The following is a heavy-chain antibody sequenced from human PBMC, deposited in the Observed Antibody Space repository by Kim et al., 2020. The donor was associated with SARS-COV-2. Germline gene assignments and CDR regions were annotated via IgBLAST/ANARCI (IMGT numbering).Heavy chain of an antibody. CDR3: ARLEEVYGSGSYDGWFDP. D-gene: IGHD3-10*01. V-gene: IGHV4-39*01. CDR2: IYYSGST. Sequence: SETLSLTCTVSGGSISSSSYYWGWIRQPPGKGLEWIGSIYYSGSTYYNPSLKSRVTISVDTSKNQFSLKLSSVTAADTAVYYCARLEEVYGSGSYDGWFDPWGQGTLVTVSS. CDR1: GGSISSSSYY. J-gene: IGHJ5*02.